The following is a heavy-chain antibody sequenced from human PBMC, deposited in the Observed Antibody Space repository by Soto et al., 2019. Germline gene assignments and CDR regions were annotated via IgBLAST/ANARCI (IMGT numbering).Heavy chain of an antibody. CDR1: GGTFSTST. CDR2: TIPIVDRA. J-gene: IGHJ4*02. V-gene: IGHV1-69*08. D-gene: IGHD6-19*01. Sequence: QVQLVQSGAEVKKPGSSVKISCQASGGTFSTSTISWVRQAPGQGLEWMGRTIPIVDRAIYAQNFQGRVTMTADKSTNTVYIEMFSLSSDDTAVYYCARAVAGTSILDSWGQGTLVTVSS. CDR3: ARAVAGTSILDS.